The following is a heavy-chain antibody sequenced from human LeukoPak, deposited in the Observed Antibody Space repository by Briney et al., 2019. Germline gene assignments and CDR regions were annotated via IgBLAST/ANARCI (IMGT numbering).Heavy chain of an antibody. V-gene: IGHV3-7*01. D-gene: IGHD6-6*01. CDR3: ARGGAARPDF. CDR2: IKADGGEK. J-gene: IGHJ4*02. CDR1: GFTLSSYE. Sequence: GGSLRLSCAASGFTLSSYEMNWVRQVPGKGLEWVAKIKADGGEKDHVASVKGRFTISRDNAKNSLYLQMNSLRVEDTAVYYCARGGAARPDFWGQGTLVTVSS.